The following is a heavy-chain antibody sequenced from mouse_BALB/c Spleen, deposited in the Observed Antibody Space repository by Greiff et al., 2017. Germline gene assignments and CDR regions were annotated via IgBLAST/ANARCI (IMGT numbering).Heavy chain of an antibody. J-gene: IGHJ2*01. CDR1: GYSITSDYA. Sequence: VQLQQSGPGLVKPSQSLSLTCTVTGYSITSDYAWNWIRQFPGNKLEWMGYISYSGSTSYNPSLKSRISITRDTSKNQFFLQLNSVTTEDTATYYCARVNYGNYFDYWGQGTTLTVSS. V-gene: IGHV3-2*02. CDR3: ARVNYGNYFDY. D-gene: IGHD2-1*01. CDR2: ISYSGST.